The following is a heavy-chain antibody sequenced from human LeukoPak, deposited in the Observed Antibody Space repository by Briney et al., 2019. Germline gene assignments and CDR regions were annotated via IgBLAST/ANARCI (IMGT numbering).Heavy chain of an antibody. D-gene: IGHD6-6*01. Sequence: PGGSPRLSCAASGFTFSSYSMNWVRQAPGKGLEWVSYISSSGSTLHYADSVKGRFAISGDSAKSSLYLQLNSLRDEDTAVYYCAREYSSSSGKALDYWGQGTLVTVSS. CDR1: GFTFSSYS. J-gene: IGHJ4*02. CDR2: ISSSGSTL. CDR3: AREYSSSSGKALDY. V-gene: IGHV3-48*02.